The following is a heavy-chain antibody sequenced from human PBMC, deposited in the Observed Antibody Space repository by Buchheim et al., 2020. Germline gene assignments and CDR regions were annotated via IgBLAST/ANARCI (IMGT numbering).Heavy chain of an antibody. CDR1: GFTFSSYG. J-gene: IGHJ4*02. CDR2: ISYDGSNK. V-gene: IGHV3-30*18. D-gene: IGHD3-3*01. Sequence: QAQLVESGGGVVQPGRSLRLSCAASGFTFSSYGMHWVRQAPGKGLEWVAVISYDGSNKYYADSVKGRFTISRDNSKNTLYLQMNSLRAEDTAVYYCAKGGLRFLEWLFGYWGQGTL. CDR3: AKGGLRFLEWLFGY.